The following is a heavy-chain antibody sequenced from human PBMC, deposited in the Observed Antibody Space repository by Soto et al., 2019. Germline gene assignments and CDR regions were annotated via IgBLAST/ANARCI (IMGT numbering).Heavy chain of an antibody. Sequence: EVQLLESGGGLVQPGGSLRLSCAASGFTFSSYAMSWVRQAPGKGLGWVSSGSGSGGSKSYADSVKGRFTISRDNSKSTVYLQMNSLRAEDTAVYFCAKDWCSGTTCYCLENWGQGTLVTVSS. D-gene: IGHD1-7*01. CDR2: GSGSGGSK. V-gene: IGHV3-23*01. J-gene: IGHJ4*02. CDR1: GFTFSSYA. CDR3: AKDWCSGTTCYCLEN.